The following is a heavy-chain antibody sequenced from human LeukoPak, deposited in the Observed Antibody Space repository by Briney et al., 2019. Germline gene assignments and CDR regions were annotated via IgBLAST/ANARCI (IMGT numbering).Heavy chain of an antibody. J-gene: IGHJ4*02. CDR3: ARAPVRVAAVGKYFDY. V-gene: IGHV4-34*01. Sequence: SETLSLTCAVYGGSFSNYYWSWIRQPPGKGLEWIGEINHSGSTNYNPSLKSRLTISVDTSKKQFSLKLTSVTAADTAVYYCARAPVRVAAVGKYFDYWGQGTLVTISS. D-gene: IGHD6-13*01. CDR1: GGSFSNYY. CDR2: INHSGST.